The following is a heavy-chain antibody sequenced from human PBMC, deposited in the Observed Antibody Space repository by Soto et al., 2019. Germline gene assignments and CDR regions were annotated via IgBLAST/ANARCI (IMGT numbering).Heavy chain of an antibody. CDR2: VGTANANT. Sequence: GASVKVSCKTSGYTFTAYGLAWLRQAPGQRPEWLGWVGTANANTNYAQKFQGRVTMTRDTSISTAYMELSRLRSDDTAVYYCARRLCGGSCYRWFDPWGQGTLVTVSS. J-gene: IGHJ5*02. CDR3: ARRLCGGSCYRWFDP. CDR1: GYTFTAYG. D-gene: IGHD2-15*01. V-gene: IGHV1-2*02.